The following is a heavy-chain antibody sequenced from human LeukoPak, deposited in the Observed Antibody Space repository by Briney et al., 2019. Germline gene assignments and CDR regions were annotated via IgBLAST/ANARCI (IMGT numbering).Heavy chain of an antibody. D-gene: IGHD3-3*01. J-gene: IGHJ6*03. CDR1: GGSISSGNYY. CDR2: IYTSGST. V-gene: IGHV4-61*02. CDR3: ARAPIFGVVTPPPFYYYMGV. Sequence: SETLSLTCTVSGGSISSGNYYWSWIRQPAGKGLEWIGRIYTSGSTNYSPSLKSRVTISVDTSKNQFSLKLSSVTAADTAVYYCARAPIFGVVTPPPFYYYMGVWGKGTTVTVSS.